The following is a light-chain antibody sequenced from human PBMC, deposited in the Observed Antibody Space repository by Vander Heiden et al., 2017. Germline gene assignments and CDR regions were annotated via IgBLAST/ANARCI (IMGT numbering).Light chain of an antibody. Sequence: SYVLTQPPSVSVAPGQTARITCGGNNVGRKGVHWYQQKPGQAPGLVVYDDSDRPSGIPERFSGSNSGNTATLTISRVEAGDEADYYCQVWDSSSDHYVFGTGTKVTVL. J-gene: IGLJ1*01. CDR2: DDS. CDR1: NVGRKG. V-gene: IGLV3-21*02. CDR3: QVWDSSSDHYV.